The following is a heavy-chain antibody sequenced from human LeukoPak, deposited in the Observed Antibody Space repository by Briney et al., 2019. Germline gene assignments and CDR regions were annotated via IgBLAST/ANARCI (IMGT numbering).Heavy chain of an antibody. CDR3: ARDYGRSSGWYGNY. J-gene: IGHJ4*02. D-gene: IGHD6-19*01. CDR1: GFTFSSYW. Sequence: GGSLRLSCAASGFTFSSYWMSWVRQAPGKGLEWVANIKQDGSEKYYVDSVKGRFTISRDNAKNSLYLQMNSLRAEDTAVYYCARDYGRSSGWYGNYWGQGTLVTVSS. V-gene: IGHV3-7*01. CDR2: IKQDGSEK.